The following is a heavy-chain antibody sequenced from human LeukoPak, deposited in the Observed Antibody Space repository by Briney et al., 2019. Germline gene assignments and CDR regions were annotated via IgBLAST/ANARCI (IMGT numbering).Heavy chain of an antibody. J-gene: IGHJ4*02. CDR1: GYTFTGYR. V-gene: IGHV1-2*02. CDR3: ARSRYFDWLFYFDY. CDR2: INPNSGGT. Sequence: ASVKVSCKASGYTFTGYRMHWVRQAPGQGLEWMGWINPNSGGTNYAQKFQGRVTMTRDTSISTAYMELSRLRSDDTAVYYCARSRYFDWLFYFDYWGQGTLVTVSS. D-gene: IGHD3-9*01.